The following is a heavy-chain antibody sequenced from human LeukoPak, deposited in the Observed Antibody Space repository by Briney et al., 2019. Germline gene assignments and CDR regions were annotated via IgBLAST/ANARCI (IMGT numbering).Heavy chain of an antibody. CDR2: IYSGGST. CDR1: GFTVSSNY. J-gene: IGHJ6*02. D-gene: IGHD2-2*01. V-gene: IGHV3-53*01. CDR3: ARDGVFSFDGVPAADGAYYYYGMDV. Sequence: GGSLRLSCAASGFTVSSNYMSWVRQAPGKGLEWVSVIYSGGSTYYADSVKGRFTISRDNSKNTLYLQMNSLRAEDTAVYYCARDGVFSFDGVPAADGAYYYYGMDVWGQGTTVTVSS.